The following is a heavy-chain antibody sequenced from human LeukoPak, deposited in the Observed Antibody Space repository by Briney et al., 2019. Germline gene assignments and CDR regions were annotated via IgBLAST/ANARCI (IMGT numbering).Heavy chain of an antibody. CDR3: VRDEYYEVAY. Sequence: ASVKVSCRASGYAFTTYGFSWVRQAPGQGLEWMGWISSSNGNTNCAQDFLGRLTMTTDTSTTTAYMELRSLRSDDTAVYYCVRDEYYEVAYWGQGTLVTVSP. CDR2: ISSSNGNT. V-gene: IGHV1-18*01. CDR1: GYAFTTYG. J-gene: IGHJ4*02. D-gene: IGHD3-22*01.